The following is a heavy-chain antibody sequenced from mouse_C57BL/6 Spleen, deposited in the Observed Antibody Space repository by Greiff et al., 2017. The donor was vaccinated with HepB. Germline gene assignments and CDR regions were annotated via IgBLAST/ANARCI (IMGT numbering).Heavy chain of an antibody. Sequence: QVQLQQSGAELVRPGSSVKLSCKASGYTFTSYWMHWVKQRPIQGLEWIGNIDPSDSETHYNQKFKDKATLTVDKSSSTAYMQLSSLTSEDSAVYYCARGVYYYGSSYEDYAMDYWGQGTSVTVSS. CDR2: IDPSDSET. CDR3: ARGVYYYGSSYEDYAMDY. V-gene: IGHV1-52*01. J-gene: IGHJ4*01. CDR1: GYTFTSYW. D-gene: IGHD1-1*01.